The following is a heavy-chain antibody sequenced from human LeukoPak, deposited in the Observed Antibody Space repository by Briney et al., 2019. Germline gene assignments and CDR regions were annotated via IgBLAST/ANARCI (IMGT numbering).Heavy chain of an antibody. V-gene: IGHV3-23*01. D-gene: IGHD2-2*01. Sequence: GGSLRLSCAASGFTFSSFAISWVRQGPGKGLEWAASISGRGDGTSYADSVKGRFTISRDNTKNTLYLQMNSLRAEDTAVYYCAKAEYCSSTTCYAFDVWGQGTMVTVSS. CDR2: ISGRGDGT. CDR1: GFTFSSFA. CDR3: AKAEYCSSTTCYAFDV. J-gene: IGHJ3*01.